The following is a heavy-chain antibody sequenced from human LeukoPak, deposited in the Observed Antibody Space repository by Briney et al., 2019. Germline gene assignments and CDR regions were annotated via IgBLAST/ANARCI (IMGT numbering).Heavy chain of an antibody. Sequence: PSDTLSLTCTVSGGSINSYYWSRLRQPAGKGLEWIGRIYTSGSSNYNPSLKSRVTMSVDTSKNQFSLRLTSVTAADTAVYYCARAAYGDYRYYYFYLDVWGKGTTVTVSS. V-gene: IGHV4-4*07. J-gene: IGHJ6*03. CDR3: ARAAYGDYRYYYFYLDV. D-gene: IGHD4-17*01. CDR2: IYTSGSS. CDR1: GGSINSYY.